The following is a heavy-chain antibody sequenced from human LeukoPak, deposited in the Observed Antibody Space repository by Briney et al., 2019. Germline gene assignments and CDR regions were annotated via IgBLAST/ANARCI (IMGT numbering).Heavy chain of an antibody. Sequence: SETLSLTCAVSGGSISSGGYSWVWIRRPPAKGLEWIGYIYHSGSTHYNPSLKSRVTFSRDRSKNQFSLMLSSVTAADTAMYYCARGTSHYIPEYDYWGQGTLVTVSS. J-gene: IGHJ4*02. CDR1: GGSISSGGYS. D-gene: IGHD1/OR15-1a*01. CDR3: ARGTSHYIPEYDY. CDR2: IYHSGST. V-gene: IGHV4-30-2*01.